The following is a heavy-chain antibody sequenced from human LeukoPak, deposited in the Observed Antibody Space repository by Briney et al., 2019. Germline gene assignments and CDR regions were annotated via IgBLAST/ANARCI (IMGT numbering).Heavy chain of an antibody. V-gene: IGHV4-59*01. J-gene: IGHJ1*01. CDR3: AREDYCGGGSCYSGYFQH. CDR1: GGSISSYY. D-gene: IGHD2-15*01. CDR2: IYYSGIT. Sequence: SETLSLTCTVSGGSISSYYWSWIRQPPGKGLEWIGYIYYSGITDYNPSLRSRVTISVGTSKNQFSLKLSSVTAADTAVYYCAREDYCGGGSCYSGYFQHWGQGTLVTVSS.